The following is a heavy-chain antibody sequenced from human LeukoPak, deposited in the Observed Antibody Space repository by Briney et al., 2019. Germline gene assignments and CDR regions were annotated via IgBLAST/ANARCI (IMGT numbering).Heavy chain of an antibody. J-gene: IGHJ5*02. Sequence: SQILSLTCTVSGGSISSGGYYWSWIRQHPGKGLEWIGYIYYSGSTYYNPSLKSRVTISVDTSKNQFSLKLSSVTAADTAVYYCARVVSSGYDGNWFDPWGQGTLVTVSS. D-gene: IGHD5-12*01. CDR2: IYYSGST. CDR3: ARVVSSGYDGNWFDP. V-gene: IGHV4-31*03. CDR1: GGSISSGGYY.